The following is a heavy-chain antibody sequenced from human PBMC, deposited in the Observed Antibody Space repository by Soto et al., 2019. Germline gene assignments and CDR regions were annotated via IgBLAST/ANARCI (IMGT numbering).Heavy chain of an antibody. D-gene: IGHD6-13*01. CDR3: ARHGGQQLAEYNWFDP. J-gene: IGHJ5*02. CDR2: IYYSGST. Sequence: SETLSLTCTVSGGSISSSSYYWGWIRQPPGKGLEWIGSIYYSGSTYYNPSLKSRVTISVDTSKNQFSLKLSSVTAADTAVYYCARHGGQQLAEYNWFDPWGQGTLVTVSS. CDR1: GGSISSSSYY. V-gene: IGHV4-39*01.